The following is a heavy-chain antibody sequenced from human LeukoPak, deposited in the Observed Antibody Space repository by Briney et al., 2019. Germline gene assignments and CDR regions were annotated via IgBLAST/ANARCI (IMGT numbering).Heavy chain of an antibody. V-gene: IGHV3-23*01. J-gene: IGHJ4*02. CDR3: AKDLSGASSY. CDR2: ISGSGGST. D-gene: IGHD6-13*01. CDR1: GFTFSSYA. Sequence: PGGSLRLSCAASGFTFSSYAMSWVRQAPGKGLEWVSAISGSGGSTYYADSVKGRFTISRDKSKNTLYLQRNSLRAEDTAVYYCAKDLSGASSYWGQGTLVTVSS.